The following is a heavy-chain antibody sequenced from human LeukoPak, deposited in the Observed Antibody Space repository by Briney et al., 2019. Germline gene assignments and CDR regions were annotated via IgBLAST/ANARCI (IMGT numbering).Heavy chain of an antibody. J-gene: IGHJ6*03. CDR1: GYTFTSYA. D-gene: IGHD6-13*01. CDR3: AREYSSSWYVSCYYYYMDV. V-gene: IGHV7-4-1*02. CDR2: INTNTGNP. Sequence: ASVKVSCKASGYTFTSYAMNWVRQAPGQGLEWMGWINTNTGNPTYAQGFTGRFVFSLDTSVSTAYLQISSLKAEDTAVYYCAREYSSSWYVSCYYYYMDVWGKGTTVTVSS.